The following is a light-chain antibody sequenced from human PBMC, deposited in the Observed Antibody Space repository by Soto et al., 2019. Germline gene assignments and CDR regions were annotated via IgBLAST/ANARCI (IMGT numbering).Light chain of an antibody. CDR2: DVS. CDR1: SSDVGGYNY. CDR3: SSYTSSSTGV. V-gene: IGLV2-14*01. J-gene: IGLJ1*01. Sequence: QSVLTQPASVSGSPGQSITISCTGTSSDVGGYNYVSWYQQHPGKAPKLMIYDVSNRPSGVSSRFSGSKSGNTASLTISGLQAEDEADYYCSSYTSSSTGVFGTGTKVT.